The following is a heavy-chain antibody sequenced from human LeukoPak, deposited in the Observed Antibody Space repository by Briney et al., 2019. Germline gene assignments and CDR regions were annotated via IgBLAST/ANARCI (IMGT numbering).Heavy chain of an antibody. CDR3: ARARNDYDSNGFSFLDY. V-gene: IGHV3-33*08. D-gene: IGHD3-22*01. J-gene: IGHJ4*02. CDR1: GDSISSYY. CDR2: IWYDGSNI. Sequence: PSETLSLTCTVSGDSISSYYWSWVRQAPGKGLEWVAVIWYDGSNIYYADSVKGRFTISRDNSKNTLYLQMNSLRAEDTALYYCARARNDYDSNGFSFLDYWGQGTLVTVSS.